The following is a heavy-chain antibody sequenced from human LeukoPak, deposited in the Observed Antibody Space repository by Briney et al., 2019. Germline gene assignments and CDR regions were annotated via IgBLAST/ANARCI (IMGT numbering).Heavy chain of an antibody. V-gene: IGHV4-4*07. J-gene: IGHJ4*02. Sequence: SETLSLTCTVSGASINNNYWSWIRQPAGKGLEWIGRIYSSGSTNYNPSLQSRVTMSVDTSKNQFSLKLSSVTAADTAVYYCARGSSGWYSIDYWGQGTLVTVSS. CDR1: GASINNNY. CDR2: IYSSGST. D-gene: IGHD6-19*01. CDR3: ARGSSGWYSIDY.